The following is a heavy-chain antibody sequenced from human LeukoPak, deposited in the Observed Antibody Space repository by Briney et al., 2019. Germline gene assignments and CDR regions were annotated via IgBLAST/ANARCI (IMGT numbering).Heavy chain of an antibody. Sequence: ASVKVSCKASGYTFTTYAMNWVRQAPGQGLEWMGWINTNAGNPTYAQGFTGRFVFSLDTSVSTAYLQISSLKAEDTAVYYCARDGSYSPRCWFDPWGQGTLVTVSS. J-gene: IGHJ5*02. V-gene: IGHV7-4-1*02. CDR1: GYTFTTYA. CDR3: ARDGSYSPRCWFDP. CDR2: INTNAGNP. D-gene: IGHD1-26*01.